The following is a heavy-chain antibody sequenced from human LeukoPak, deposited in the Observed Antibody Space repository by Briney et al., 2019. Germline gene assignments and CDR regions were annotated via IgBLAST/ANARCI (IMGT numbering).Heavy chain of an antibody. CDR3: ARAPQASGSWYVKADWFDP. D-gene: IGHD6-13*01. CDR2: IYTSGST. V-gene: IGHV4-4*07. J-gene: IGHJ5*02. CDR1: GGSISSYY. Sequence: SETLSLTCTVSGGSISSYYWSWIRQPAGKGLEWIGRIYTSGSTNYNPSLKSRVTISVDKSKNQFSLKLSSVTAADTAVYYCARAPQASGSWYVKADWFDPWGQGTLVTVSS.